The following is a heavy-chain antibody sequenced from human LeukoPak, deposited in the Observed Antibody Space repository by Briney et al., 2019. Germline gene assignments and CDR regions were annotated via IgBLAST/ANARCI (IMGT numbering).Heavy chain of an antibody. J-gene: IGHJ5*02. Sequence: GESLKISCKGSGYSFTSYWIGWVRQMPGKGLEWMGIIYPGDSDTRYSPSFQGQVTISADKSISTAYLQWSSLKASDTAMYYCARLHGGSWYVDLWSEHWFDPWGQGTLVTVSS. CDR3: ARLHGGSWYVDLWSEHWFDP. D-gene: IGHD6-13*01. CDR2: IYPGDSDT. V-gene: IGHV5-51*01. CDR1: GYSFTSYW.